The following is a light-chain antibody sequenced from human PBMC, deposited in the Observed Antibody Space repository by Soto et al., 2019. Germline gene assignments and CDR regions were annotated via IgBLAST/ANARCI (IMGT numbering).Light chain of an antibody. CDR2: EVT. V-gene: IGLV2-8*01. J-gene: IGLJ2*01. CDR1: SSDVGAYDF. CDR3: SSYAGSKLV. Sequence: QSALTQPPSASGSPGLSVTISCTGTSSDVGAYDFVSWYQQHPGKAPKLMIYEVTKRPSGVPDRFSGSKSGNTASLTVSGLQAEDEADYFCSSYAGSKLVFGGGTKLTVL.